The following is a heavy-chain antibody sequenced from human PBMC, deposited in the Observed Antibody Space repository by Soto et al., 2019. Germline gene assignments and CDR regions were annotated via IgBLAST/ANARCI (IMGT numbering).Heavy chain of an antibody. CDR3: ARGGYTYYFDY. CDR2: IYYSGST. V-gene: IGHV4-59*01. Sequence: PSETLSLTCTVSGGSISSYYWSWIRQPPGRRLEWIGYIYYSGSTNYNPSLKSRVTISVDTSKNQFSLKLSSVTAADTAVYYCARGGYTYYFDYWGQGTLVTVS. CDR1: GGSISSYY. D-gene: IGHD5-12*01. J-gene: IGHJ4*02.